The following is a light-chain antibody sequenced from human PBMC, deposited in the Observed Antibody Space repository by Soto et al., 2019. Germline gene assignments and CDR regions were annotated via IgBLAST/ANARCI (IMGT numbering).Light chain of an antibody. Sequence: EIVLTQSPATLSLSPGDRATLSCRASQSVGSYLGWYQQKPGQAPRLLIYNTSNRATGIPVRFSGSGSGTDFTLTISRLEPEDFAVYYCQHRSISFTFGPGTKVDIK. CDR3: QHRSISFT. CDR2: NTS. V-gene: IGKV3-11*01. J-gene: IGKJ3*01. CDR1: QSVGSY.